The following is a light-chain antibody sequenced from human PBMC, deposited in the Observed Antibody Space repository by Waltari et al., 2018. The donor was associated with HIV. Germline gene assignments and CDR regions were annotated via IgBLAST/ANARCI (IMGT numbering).Light chain of an antibody. J-gene: IGLJ3*02. Sequence: QSVLTQPPSVSGAPGQRVTISCNGSSTNIGAGSDVHWHQQLPGTAPKLLIYGTSNRPSGVPDRFSGTKSGTSASLTISGLQAEDEADYYCSSYTSSSTLVFGGWTKLTVL. CDR2: GTS. V-gene: IGLV1-40*01. CDR3: SSYTSSSTLV. CDR1: STNIGAGSD.